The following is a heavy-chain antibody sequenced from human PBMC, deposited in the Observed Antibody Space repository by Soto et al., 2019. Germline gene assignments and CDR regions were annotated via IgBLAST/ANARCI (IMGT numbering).Heavy chain of an antibody. J-gene: IGHJ5*02. CDR2: IYYSGST. Sequence: SETLSLTCTVSGGSISSGGYYWSWIRQHPGKGLEWIGYIYYSGSTYYNPSLKSRVTISVDTSKNQFSLKLSSVTAADTAVYFCARAVAGMTAYHWFDPWGQRTRVTVAS. D-gene: IGHD6-19*01. V-gene: IGHV4-31*03. CDR1: GGSISSGGYY. CDR3: ARAVAGMTAYHWFDP.